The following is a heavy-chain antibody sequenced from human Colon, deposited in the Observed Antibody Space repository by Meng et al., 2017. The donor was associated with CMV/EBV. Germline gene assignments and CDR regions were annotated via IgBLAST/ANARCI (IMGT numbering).Heavy chain of an antibody. V-gene: IGHV4-59*01. D-gene: IGHD3-22*01. J-gene: IGHJ4*02. CDR3: ARSRTYYDSRPQFDY. Sequence: SETLSLTCTVSGGSISSYYWSWIRQPPGKGLEWIGSIYYSGSTNYNPSLKSRVTISVDTSKNQFSLKLSSVTAADTAVYYCARSRTYYDSRPQFDYWGQGTLVTVSS. CDR1: GGSISSYY. CDR2: IYYSGST.